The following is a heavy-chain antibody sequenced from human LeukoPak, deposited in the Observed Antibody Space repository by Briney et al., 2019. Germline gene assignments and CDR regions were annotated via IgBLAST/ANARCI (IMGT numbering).Heavy chain of an antibody. J-gene: IGHJ4*02. D-gene: IGHD3-10*01. CDR2: IYYSGST. CDR3: ARDKGYYGSGSYYPWFDY. CDR1: GGSISSYY. V-gene: IGHV4-59*01. Sequence: SETLSLTCTVSGGSISSYYWSWIRQPPGKGLEWIGYIYYSGSTNYNPSLKSRVTISVDTSKNQFSLKLSSVTAADTAVYYCARDKGYYGSGSYYPWFDYWGQGTLVTVSS.